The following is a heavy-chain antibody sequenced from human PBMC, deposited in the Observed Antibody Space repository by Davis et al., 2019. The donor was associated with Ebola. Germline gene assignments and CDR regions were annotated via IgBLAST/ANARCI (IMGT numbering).Heavy chain of an antibody. CDR3: ARVYSGLFGWFDP. Sequence: PGGSLRLSCAASGFTFSSYGMVWVRQAPGKGLEWVSSISTTSGYIYYADSVKGRFTISKDNAKNSMSLQINSLRAEDTAVYYCARVYSGLFGWFDPWGQGTLVTVSS. CDR2: ISTTSGYI. CDR1: GFTFSSYG. J-gene: IGHJ5*02. V-gene: IGHV3-21*01. D-gene: IGHD6-19*01.